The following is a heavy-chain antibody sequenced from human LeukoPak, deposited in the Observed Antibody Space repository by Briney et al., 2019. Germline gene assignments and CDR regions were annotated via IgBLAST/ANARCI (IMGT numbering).Heavy chain of an antibody. CDR2: IIPIFGTA. V-gene: IGHV1-69*13. J-gene: IGHJ6*02. D-gene: IGHD3-22*01. CDR3: ASGSYYDSSGYYFIDSYGMDV. Sequence: SVKVSCKASGYTFTNYAISWVRQAPGQGLEWMGGIIPIFGTANYAQKFQGRVTITADESTSTAYMELSSLRSEDTAVYYCASGSYYDSSGYYFIDSYGMDVWGQGTTVTVSS. CDR1: GYTFTNYA.